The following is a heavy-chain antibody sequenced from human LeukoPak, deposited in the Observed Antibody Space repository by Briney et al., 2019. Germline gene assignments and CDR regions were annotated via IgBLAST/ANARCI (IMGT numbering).Heavy chain of an antibody. V-gene: IGHV3-21*01. CDR2: ISSSSSYI. J-gene: IGHJ3*02. Sequence: GGSLRLSCAASGFTFSSYSMNWVRQTPGKGLEWVSSISSSSSYIYYADSVKGRFTISRDNAKNSLYLQMNSLRAEDTAVYYCARDPYSSGWYENDAFDIWGQGTMVTVSS. CDR3: ARDPYSSGWYENDAFDI. CDR1: GFTFSSYS. D-gene: IGHD6-19*01.